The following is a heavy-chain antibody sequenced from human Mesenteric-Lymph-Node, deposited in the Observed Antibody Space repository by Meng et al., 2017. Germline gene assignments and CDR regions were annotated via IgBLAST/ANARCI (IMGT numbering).Heavy chain of an antibody. CDR3: ARNYFDNCPDY. Sequence: GSLRLSCAVSGGSISSSNWWSWVRQPPGKGLEWIGEIYHSGSTNYNPSLKSRVTISVDTSKNQFSLKLSSVTAADTAVYYCARNYFDNCPDYWGQGTLVTVSS. CDR1: GGSISSSNW. J-gene: IGHJ4*02. CDR2: IYHSGST. D-gene: IGHD3-22*01. V-gene: IGHV4-4*02.